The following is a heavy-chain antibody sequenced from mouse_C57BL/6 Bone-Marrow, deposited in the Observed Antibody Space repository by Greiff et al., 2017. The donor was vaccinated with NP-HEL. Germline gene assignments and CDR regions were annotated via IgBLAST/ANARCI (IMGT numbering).Heavy chain of an antibody. J-gene: IGHJ2*01. Sequence: VKLVDSGAELVRPGASVTLSCKASGYTFTDYEMHWVKQTPVHGLEWIGAIDPETGGTAYNQKFKGKAILTADKSSSTAYMELRSLTSEDSAVYYCPYYYGSRDYFDYWGQGTTLTVSS. V-gene: IGHV1-15*01. CDR3: PYYYGSRDYFDY. D-gene: IGHD1-1*01. CDR2: IDPETGGT. CDR1: GYTFTDYE.